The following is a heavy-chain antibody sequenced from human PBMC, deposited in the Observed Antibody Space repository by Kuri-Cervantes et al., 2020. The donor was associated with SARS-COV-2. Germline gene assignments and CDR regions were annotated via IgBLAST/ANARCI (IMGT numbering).Heavy chain of an antibody. CDR2: ISDTGDRT. V-gene: IGHV3-23*01. J-gene: IGHJ1*01. D-gene: IGHD6-13*01. CDR1: GFTLTNYA. Sequence: GGSLRLSCAVSGFTLTNYAMSWVRLAPGKGLEWVSIISDTGDRTFYADSVEGRFTISRDNFKNTLSLQMNSLRAEDTALYHCIATPGNVGYLQDWGQGTLVTVSS. CDR3: IATPGNVGYLQD.